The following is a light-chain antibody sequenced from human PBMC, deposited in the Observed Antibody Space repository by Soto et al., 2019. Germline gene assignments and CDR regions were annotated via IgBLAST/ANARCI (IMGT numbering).Light chain of an antibody. CDR3: QQYGDWPLT. V-gene: IGKV3-15*01. CDR2: ATS. J-gene: IGKJ4*01. Sequence: EIVLTQSPATLSVSPGERATLSCRASQSVGHNFAWYQQKPGQAPRLLIFATSTMDTGVPARFSGSGSGTEFTLTISSLQSEDFAVYYCQQYGDWPLTFGGGAKVEIE. CDR1: QSVGHN.